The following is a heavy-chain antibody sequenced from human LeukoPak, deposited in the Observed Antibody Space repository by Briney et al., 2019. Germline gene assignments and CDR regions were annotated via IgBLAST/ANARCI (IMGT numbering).Heavy chain of an antibody. CDR2: ITGSGGNT. CDR1: EFTFSTYA. J-gene: IGHJ3*02. Sequence: GGSLRLSCAASEFTFSTYAMSWVRQAPGKGLQWVSAITGSGGNTYYADSVKGRFTISRDNSKNSLYLQMNSLRAEDTAFYYCATSSSWANDAFDIWGQGTMVTVSS. V-gene: IGHV3-23*01. D-gene: IGHD6-13*01. CDR3: ATSSSWANDAFDI.